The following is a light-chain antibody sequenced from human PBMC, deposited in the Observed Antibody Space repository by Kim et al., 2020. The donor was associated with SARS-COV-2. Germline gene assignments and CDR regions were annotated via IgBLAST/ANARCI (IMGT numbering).Light chain of an antibody. Sequence: QSALTQPASVSGSPGQSITISCTGTSSDVGAYNYVSWYQQHPGKAPKLMIYDVSNRPSGVSDRFSGSKSGNTASLTISGLQADDEADYYCNSYTTISTWVFGGGTKLTVL. V-gene: IGLV2-14*03. CDR1: SSDVGAYNY. CDR3: NSYTTISTWV. J-gene: IGLJ3*02. CDR2: DVS.